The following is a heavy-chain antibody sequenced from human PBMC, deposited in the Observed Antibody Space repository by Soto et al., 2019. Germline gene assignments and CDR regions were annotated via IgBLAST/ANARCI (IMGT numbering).Heavy chain of an antibody. J-gene: IGHJ4*02. V-gene: IGHV1-8*01. CDR3: ARAYISTWYEEGY. D-gene: IGHD6-13*01. CDR1: GYTFTSYD. Sequence: QVQLMQSGAEVKKPGASVKVSCKASGYTFTSYDTNWVRQAAGQGLEWMGWMNPNSGNTGYAQTFQGRVTMTRNTSISTAYMELSSLRSEDTAVYYCARAYISTWYEEGYWGQGTLVTVSS. CDR2: MNPNSGNT.